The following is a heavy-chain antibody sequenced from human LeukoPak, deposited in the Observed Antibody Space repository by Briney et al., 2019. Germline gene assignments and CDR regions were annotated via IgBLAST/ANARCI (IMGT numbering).Heavy chain of an antibody. J-gene: IGHJ4*02. CDR3: ARDRYYGSGRYNYFDY. Sequence: PGRSLRLSCAASGFTFSRYTMHWVRQAPGKGLEWVAVISYDGGNKDHADSVKGRFTISRDNSKDTLYLQMNSLRAEDTAVYYCARDRYYGSGRYNYFDYWGQGTLVTVSS. V-gene: IGHV3-30-3*01. D-gene: IGHD3-10*01. CDR2: ISYDGGNK. CDR1: GFTFSRYT.